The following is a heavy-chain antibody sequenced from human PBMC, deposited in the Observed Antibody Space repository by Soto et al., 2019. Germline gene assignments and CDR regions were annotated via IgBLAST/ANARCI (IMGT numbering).Heavy chain of an antibody. Sequence: GGSLRLSCAASGFTFSSYGMHWVRQAPGKGLEWVAVIWYDGSNKYYADSVKGRFTISRDNSKNTLYLQMNSLRAEDTAVYYCARDYWGGSYYGRFDYWGQGTLVTVSS. J-gene: IGHJ4*02. V-gene: IGHV3-33*01. CDR2: IWYDGSNK. D-gene: IGHD1-26*01. CDR1: GFTFSSYG. CDR3: ARDYWGGSYYGRFDY.